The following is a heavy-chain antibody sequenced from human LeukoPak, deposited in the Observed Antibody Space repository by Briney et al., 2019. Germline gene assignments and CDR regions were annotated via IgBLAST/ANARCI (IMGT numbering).Heavy chain of an antibody. D-gene: IGHD5-24*01. J-gene: IGHJ3*02. Sequence: ASVKVSCKASGYTFTSYDINWVRQATGQGLEWMGWMNPNSGNTGYAQKFQGRVTITRNTSISTAYMELSSLRSEDTAVYYCARGRRWLKAFDIWGQGTMVTVSS. CDR2: MNPNSGNT. CDR3: ARGRRWLKAFDI. V-gene: IGHV1-8*03. CDR1: GYTFTSYD.